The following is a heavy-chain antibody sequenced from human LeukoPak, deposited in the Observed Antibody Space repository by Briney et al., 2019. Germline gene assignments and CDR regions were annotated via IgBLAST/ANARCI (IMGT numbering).Heavy chain of an antibody. J-gene: IGHJ6*02. D-gene: IGHD6-13*01. Sequence: PSETLSLTCTVSGGSISSYYWSWIRQPPGKGLEWIGYIYYSGSTNYNPSLKSRVTISVDTSKNQFSLKLSSVTAADTAVYYCARGTSYSSSWMYYYYYGMDVWGQGTTVTVSS. CDR1: GGSISSYY. CDR2: IYYSGST. V-gene: IGHV4-59*01. CDR3: ARGTSYSSSWMYYYYYGMDV.